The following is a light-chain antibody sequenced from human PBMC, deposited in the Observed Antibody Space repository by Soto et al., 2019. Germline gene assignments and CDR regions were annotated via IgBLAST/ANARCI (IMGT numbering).Light chain of an antibody. Sequence: EIVMTQSPATLSVSPGERATLSCRASQSVSIDLAWYQQTPDQAPRLLIYGASTRATGIPVRFSGSASGTEFTLPISSLQSEDFTVYYCQQYNKWPLTFGQGTKVEIK. CDR3: QQYNKWPLT. V-gene: IGKV3-15*01. J-gene: IGKJ1*01. CDR1: QSVSID. CDR2: GAS.